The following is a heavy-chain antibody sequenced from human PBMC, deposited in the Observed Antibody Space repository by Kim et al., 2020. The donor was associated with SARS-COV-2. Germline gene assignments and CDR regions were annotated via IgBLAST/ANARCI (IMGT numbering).Heavy chain of an antibody. CDR3: ARSAPLSPVYCSSTSCYIPAFDI. Sequence: GGSLRLSCAASGFTVSSNYMSWVRQAPGKGLEWVSVIYSGGSTYYADSVKGRFTISRDNSKNTLYLQMNSLRAEDTAVYYCARSAPLSPVYCSSTSCYIPAFDIWGQGTMVTVSS. CDR2: IYSGGST. J-gene: IGHJ3*02. CDR1: GFTVSSNY. D-gene: IGHD2-2*01. V-gene: IGHV3-53*01.